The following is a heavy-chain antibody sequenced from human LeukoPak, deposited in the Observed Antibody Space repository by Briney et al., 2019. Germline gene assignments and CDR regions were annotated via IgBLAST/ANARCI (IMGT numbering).Heavy chain of an antibody. D-gene: IGHD2-2*01. V-gene: IGHV6-1*01. Sequence: SQTLSLTCAISGDSVSSNSAAWNWIRQSPSRGLEWLGRTYYRSKWYNDYAVSVKSRITINPDTSKNQFSLQLNSVTPEDTAVYYCARGVSGYCSSTSCTRDAFDIWGQGTMVTVSS. CDR3: ARGVSGYCSSTSCTRDAFDI. CDR1: GDSVSSNSAA. J-gene: IGHJ3*02. CDR2: TYYRSKWYN.